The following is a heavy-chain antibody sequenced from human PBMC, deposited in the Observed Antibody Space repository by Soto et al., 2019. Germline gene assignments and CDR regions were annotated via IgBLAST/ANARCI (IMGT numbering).Heavy chain of an antibody. V-gene: IGHV3-66*01. J-gene: IGHJ6*02. CDR2: IYSGGST. Sequence: EVQLVESGGGLVQPGGSLRLSCAASGFTVSSNYMSWVRQAPGKGLEWVSVIYSGGSTYYADSVKGRFTISRDNSKNTLYLQMNSLRAEDTAVYYCARDLGPYYYYGMDVWGQGTTVTVSS. CDR3: ARDLGPYYYYGMDV. CDR1: GFTVSSNY.